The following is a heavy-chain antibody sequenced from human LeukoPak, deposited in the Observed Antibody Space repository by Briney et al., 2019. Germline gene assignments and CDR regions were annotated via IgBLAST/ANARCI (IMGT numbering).Heavy chain of an antibody. V-gene: IGHV3-7*03. CDR3: ARGGGLDV. Sequence: GGSLRLSCAASGFTFSSYWMNWSRQAPGKGLEWVASINHNGNVNYYVDSVKGRFTISRDNAKNSLYLQMSNLRAEDTAVYFCARGGGLDVWGQGATVTVSS. CDR1: GFTFSSYW. J-gene: IGHJ6*02. CDR2: INHNGNVN. D-gene: IGHD3-16*01.